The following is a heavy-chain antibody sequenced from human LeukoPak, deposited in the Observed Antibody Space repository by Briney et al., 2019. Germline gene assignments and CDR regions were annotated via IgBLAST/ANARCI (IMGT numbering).Heavy chain of an antibody. V-gene: IGHV1-8*01. J-gene: IGHJ6*02. CDR1: GYTFTSYD. CDR2: MNPNSGNT. Sequence: GASVKVSCKASGYTFTSYDIDWVRQATGQGLEWMGWMNPNSGNTGYAQKFQGRVTITADKSTSTAYMELSSLRSEDTAVYYCARVLRYYYGMDVWGQGTTVTVSS. CDR3: ARVLRYYYGMDV.